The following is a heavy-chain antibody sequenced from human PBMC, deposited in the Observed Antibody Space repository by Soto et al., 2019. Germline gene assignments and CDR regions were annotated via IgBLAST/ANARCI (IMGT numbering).Heavy chain of an antibody. CDR1: GYTLNTYY. CDR2: INPRGGST. Sequence: VXSVKVSCKASGYTLNTYYMHWVRQAPGQGPEWMGIINPRGGSTTYAQNFQDRVTMTRDTSSSTVYMELSSLRSEDTAVYYCARGGGFSPYYYNLDVWGQGNTVTVSS. D-gene: IGHD2-15*01. J-gene: IGHJ6*02. CDR3: ARGGGFSPYYYNLDV. V-gene: IGHV1-46*02.